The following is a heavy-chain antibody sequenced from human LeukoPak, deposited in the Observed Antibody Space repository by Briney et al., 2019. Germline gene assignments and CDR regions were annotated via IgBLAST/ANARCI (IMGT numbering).Heavy chain of an antibody. Sequence: ASVKVSCKAPGYTFTGYYMHWVRQAPGQGLEWMGWINPNSGGTNYAQKFQGWVTMTRDTSISTAYMELSRLRSDDTAVYYCARTPYYSSSWYDYWGQGTLVTVSS. J-gene: IGHJ4*02. D-gene: IGHD6-13*01. CDR3: ARTPYYSSSWYDY. CDR2: INPNSGGT. V-gene: IGHV1-2*04. CDR1: GYTFTGYY.